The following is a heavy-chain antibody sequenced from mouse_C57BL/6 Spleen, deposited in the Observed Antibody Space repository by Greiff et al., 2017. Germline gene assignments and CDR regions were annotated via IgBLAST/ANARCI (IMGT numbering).Heavy chain of an antibody. CDR2: IYPRSGNT. V-gene: IGHV1-81*01. J-gene: IGHJ1*03. CDR1: GYTFTSYG. D-gene: IGHD1-1*01. Sequence: QVQLKESGAELARPGASVKLSCKASGYTFTSYGISWVQQRTGQGLEWIGEIYPRSGNTYYNEKFTGKATLTADKTSITAYMELRILTSEDSAVYCCARSIFDGIVGVDGWGTGTTVTVSS. CDR3: ARSIFDGIVGVDG.